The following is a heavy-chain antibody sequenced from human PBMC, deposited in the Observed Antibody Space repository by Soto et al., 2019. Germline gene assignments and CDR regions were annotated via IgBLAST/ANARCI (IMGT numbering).Heavy chain of an antibody. CDR3: ATRAYSSSIGYYYGMDV. Sequence: GESLKISCKGSGYSFTSYWIGWVRQMPGKGLEWMGIISPGDSDTRYSPSFQGQVTISADKSISTAYLQWSSLKASDTARYYCATRAYSSSIGYYYGMDVWGQGTTLTVS. CDR2: ISPGDSDT. J-gene: IGHJ6*02. V-gene: IGHV5-51*01. D-gene: IGHD6-6*01. CDR1: GYSFTSYW.